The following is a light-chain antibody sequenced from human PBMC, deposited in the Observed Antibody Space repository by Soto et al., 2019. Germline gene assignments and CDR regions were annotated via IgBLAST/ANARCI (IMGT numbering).Light chain of an antibody. CDR2: AAS. Sequence: EIMLTQSPGTRSLSPGDRATLSCRASQSVAGSSLAWYQQKPAQAPRLLIYAASNRATGIPARFSGSGSGTDFSLIINGLEPEDFAVYFCQQYGSSHLTFGGGTKVDIK. CDR3: QQYGSSHLT. CDR1: QSVAGSS. J-gene: IGKJ4*01. V-gene: IGKV3-20*01.